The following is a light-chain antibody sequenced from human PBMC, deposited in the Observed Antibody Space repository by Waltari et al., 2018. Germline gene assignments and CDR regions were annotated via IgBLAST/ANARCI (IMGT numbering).Light chain of an antibody. CDR3: QHYLRLPVT. CDR2: GAS. CDR1: QGVSRA. Sequence: EIVLTQSPGTLSLSLGVTATVSCRASQGVSRALAWYQQKPGQAPRRLIYGASTRATGIPDRFSGSGSGTDFSLTISRLEPDDFAVYYCQHYLRLPVTFGQGTTVEI. V-gene: IGKV3-20*01. J-gene: IGKJ1*01.